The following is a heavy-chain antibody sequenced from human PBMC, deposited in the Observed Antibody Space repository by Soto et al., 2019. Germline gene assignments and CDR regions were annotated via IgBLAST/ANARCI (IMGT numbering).Heavy chain of an antibody. J-gene: IGHJ4*02. CDR2: IYPGDSDT. Sequence: RKISCKGSGYSFTSYWIGWVRQMPGKGLEWMGIIYPGDSDTRYSPSFQGQVTISADKSISTAYLQWSSLKASDTAMYYCARPTYYYDSSGYFPWGFDYWGQGTLVTVSS. D-gene: IGHD3-22*01. V-gene: IGHV5-51*01. CDR3: ARPTYYYDSSGYFPWGFDY. CDR1: GYSFTSYW.